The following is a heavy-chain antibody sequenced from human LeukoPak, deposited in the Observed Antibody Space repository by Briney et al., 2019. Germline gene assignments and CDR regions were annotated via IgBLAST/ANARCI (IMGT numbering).Heavy chain of an antibody. CDR3: AKIAYYDFWSGQPHY. Sequence: SGGPLRLSCAASGFTFSSYAMSWVRQAPGKGLEWVSAISGSGGSTYYADSVKGRFTISRDNSKNTLYLQMNSLRAEDTAVYYCAKIAYYDFWSGQPHYWGQGTLVTVSS. CDR2: ISGSGGST. CDR1: GFTFSSYA. D-gene: IGHD3-3*01. V-gene: IGHV3-23*01. J-gene: IGHJ4*02.